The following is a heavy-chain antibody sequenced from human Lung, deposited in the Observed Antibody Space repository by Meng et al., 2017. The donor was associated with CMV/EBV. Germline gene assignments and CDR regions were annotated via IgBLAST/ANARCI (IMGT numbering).Heavy chain of an antibody. CDR1: GYTFSTYG. CDR2: IKTDDGDT. V-gene: IGHV1-18*01. Sequence: ASGYTFSTYGITGVRQAPGQGLEWMGRIKTDDGDTNYGQKSLGRVTLTVDTSTTTAYMELTGLRSDDTAVYYCARGGWLQSGRYFDLWGRGTLVTVS. CDR3: ARGGWLQSGRYFDL. J-gene: IGHJ2*01. D-gene: IGHD5-24*01.